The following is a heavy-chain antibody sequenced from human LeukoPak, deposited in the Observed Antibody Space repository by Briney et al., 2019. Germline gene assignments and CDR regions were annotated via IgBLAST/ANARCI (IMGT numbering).Heavy chain of an antibody. Sequence: SETLSLTCTVSGGSISSYYWSWIRQPPGKGLEWIGYIYYSGSTNYNPSLKSRVTISVDTSKNQFSLKLSSVTAADTAVYYCARGPYDSSPRWYYFDYWGQGTLVTVSS. CDR1: GGSISSYY. D-gene: IGHD3-22*01. J-gene: IGHJ4*02. CDR2: IYYSGST. V-gene: IGHV4-59*12. CDR3: ARGPYDSSPRWYYFDY.